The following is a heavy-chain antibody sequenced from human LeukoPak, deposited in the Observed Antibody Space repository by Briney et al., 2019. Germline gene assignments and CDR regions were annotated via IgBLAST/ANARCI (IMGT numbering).Heavy chain of an antibody. Sequence: PSETLSLTCTVSGGFISSHYWSWVRQAPGKGLEWIGYIFDSRTTNYNPSLKSRVTMSVDTSKNQFSLKLSSVTAADTAVYYCSRDAYSYGSGSPGGGYYYYMDVWGKGTTVTVSS. CDR2: IFDSRTT. D-gene: IGHD3-10*01. CDR3: SRDAYSYGSGSPGGGYYYYMDV. J-gene: IGHJ6*03. CDR1: GGFISSHY. V-gene: IGHV4-59*11.